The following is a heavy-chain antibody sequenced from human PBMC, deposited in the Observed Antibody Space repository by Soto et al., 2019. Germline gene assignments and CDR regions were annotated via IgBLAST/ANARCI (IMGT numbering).Heavy chain of an antibody. V-gene: IGHV4-34*01. J-gene: IGHJ4*02. CDR1: GGSFSGYY. Sequence: PSETLSLTCAVYGGSFSGYYWSWIRQPPGKGLEWIGEINHSGSTNYNPSLKSRVTISVDTSKNQFSLKLSSVTAADTAVYYCARGDILTWYYFDYWGQGTLVTVSS. D-gene: IGHD3-9*01. CDR2: INHSGST. CDR3: ARGDILTWYYFDY.